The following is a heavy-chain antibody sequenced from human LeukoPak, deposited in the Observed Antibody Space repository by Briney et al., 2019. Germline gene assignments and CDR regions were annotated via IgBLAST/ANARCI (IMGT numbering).Heavy chain of an antibody. CDR2: IKTDGSEK. CDR3: AKDYTAMVPERNAFDI. Sequence: GGSLRLSCEGSGFTFSNYWMGWVRQAPGKGLQWVANIKTDGSEKYYVDSVKGRFTISRDNAKNSLYLQMNSLRAEDTALYYCAKDYTAMVPERNAFDIWGQGTMVTVSS. D-gene: IGHD5-18*01. CDR1: GFTFSNYW. V-gene: IGHV3-7*03. J-gene: IGHJ3*02.